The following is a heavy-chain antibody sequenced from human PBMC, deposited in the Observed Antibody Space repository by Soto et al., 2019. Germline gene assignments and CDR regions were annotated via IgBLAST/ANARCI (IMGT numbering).Heavy chain of an antibody. CDR3: ARVPRGNYYDSSGLYYFDY. V-gene: IGHV1-18*01. Sequence: GASVKVSCKASGYTFTSYGISWVRQAPGQGLEWMGWISAYNGNTNYALKLQGRVTMTTDTSTSTAYMELRSLRSDDTAVYYCARVPRGNYYDSSGLYYFDYWGQGTLVTVSS. D-gene: IGHD3-22*01. CDR1: GYTFTSYG. J-gene: IGHJ4*02. CDR2: ISAYNGNT.